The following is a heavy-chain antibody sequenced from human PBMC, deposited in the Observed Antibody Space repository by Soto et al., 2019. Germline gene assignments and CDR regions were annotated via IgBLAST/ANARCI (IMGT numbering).Heavy chain of an antibody. J-gene: IGHJ2*01. CDR3: ARRVGVVFATPELYFDL. D-gene: IGHD2-15*01. V-gene: IGHV3-64*01. CDR2: ISSNGDNT. CDR1: GFTFSNYA. Sequence: EVQLVESGGGLVQPGGSLRLSCAASGFTFSNYAMHWVRQAPGKGLEYVSSISSNGDNTYYANSVKGRFTISRDNSKNTLELQMGSLRAEDMSVYYCARRVGVVFATPELYFDLWGRGTLVTVSS.